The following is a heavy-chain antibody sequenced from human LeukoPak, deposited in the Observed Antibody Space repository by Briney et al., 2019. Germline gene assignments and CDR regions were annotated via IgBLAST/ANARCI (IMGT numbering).Heavy chain of an antibody. J-gene: IGHJ3*02. D-gene: IGHD3-3*01. CDR1: GFTFSSYA. Sequence: GGSLRLSCAASGFTFSSYAMSWARQAPGKGLEWVSAISGSGGSTYYADSVKGRFTISRDNSKNTLYLQMNSLRAEDTAVYYCAKGLRFLEWLSNDAFDIWGQGTMVTVSS. V-gene: IGHV3-23*01. CDR2: ISGSGGST. CDR3: AKGLRFLEWLSNDAFDI.